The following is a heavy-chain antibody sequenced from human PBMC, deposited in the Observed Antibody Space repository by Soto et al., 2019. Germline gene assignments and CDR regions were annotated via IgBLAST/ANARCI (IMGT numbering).Heavy chain of an antibody. CDR2: INHSGST. J-gene: IGHJ4*02. Sequence: ETLSLTCAVYGGSFSGYYWSWIRQPPGKGLEWIGEINHSGSTNYNPSLKSRVTISVDTSKNQFSLKLSSVTAADTAVYYCARGRLASPNFDYWGQGTLVTVSS. CDR3: ARGRLASPNFDY. CDR1: GGSFSGYY. V-gene: IGHV4-34*01. D-gene: IGHD2-15*01.